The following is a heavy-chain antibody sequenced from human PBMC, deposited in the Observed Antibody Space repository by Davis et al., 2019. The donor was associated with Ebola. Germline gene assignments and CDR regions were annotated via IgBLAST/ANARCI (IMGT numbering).Heavy chain of an antibody. V-gene: IGHV3-23*01. CDR1: GFTFSSYA. CDR2: ISGSGGST. J-gene: IGHJ6*04. D-gene: IGHD2-15*01. CDR3: ARAPGYCSGGSCYYYYGMDV. Sequence: GESLKISCAASGFTFSSYAMSWARQAPGKGLEWVSAISGSGGSTYYADSVKGRFTISRDNSKNTLYLQMNSLRAEDTAVYYCARAPGYCSGGSCYYYYGMDVWGKGTTVTVSS.